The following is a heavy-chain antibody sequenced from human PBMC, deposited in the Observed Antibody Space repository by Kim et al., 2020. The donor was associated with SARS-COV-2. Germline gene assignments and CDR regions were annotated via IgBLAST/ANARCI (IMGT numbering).Heavy chain of an antibody. D-gene: IGHD2-21*02. J-gene: IGHJ4*02. CDR2: KEDGPDN. CDR3: ARGDT. Sequence: KEDGPDNYYVDSVKGRFTISRDNAKKSLYLQMNGLRAEDTAMYYCARGDTWGQGALVTVSS. V-gene: IGHV3-7*01.